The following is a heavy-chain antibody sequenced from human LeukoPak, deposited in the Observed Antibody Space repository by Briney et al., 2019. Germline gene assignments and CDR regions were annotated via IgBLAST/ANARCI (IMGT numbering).Heavy chain of an antibody. D-gene: IGHD2-21*02. J-gene: IGHJ1*01. CDR2: ISGSSRHI. CDR1: GFTFSDYF. Sequence: PGGSLRLSCAASGFTFSDYFMNWVRQAPGKGLEYVSSISGSSRHIYYADSVKGRFTISRDNTKSSLYLQMNSLRVEDMAVYYCARGYCGGDCYGDWGQGTLVTVSS. V-gene: IGHV3-21*01. CDR3: ARGYCGGDCYGD.